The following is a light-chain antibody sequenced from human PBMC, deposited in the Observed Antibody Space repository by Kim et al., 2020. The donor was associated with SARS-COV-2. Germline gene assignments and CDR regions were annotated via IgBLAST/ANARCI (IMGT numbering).Light chain of an antibody. CDR2: HTS. CDR3: LRYDSAPWT. Sequence: PIPCRSSQGISNYLAWSQQRPGKAPKLLINHTSTLQSRVPSRFRGSRSGPDFTHLIARLQPEDVPTYYCLRYDSAPWTFGQGAKVDI. J-gene: IGKJ1*01. V-gene: IGKV1-27*01. CDR1: QGISNY.